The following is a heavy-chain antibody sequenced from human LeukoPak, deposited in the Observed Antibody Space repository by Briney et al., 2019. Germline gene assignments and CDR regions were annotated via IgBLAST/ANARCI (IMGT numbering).Heavy chain of an antibody. V-gene: IGHV1-2*02. CDR2: INPNSGGT. D-gene: IGHD2-2*01. Sequence: ASVKVSCKASGYTFTGYYIQWVRQAPGQGLEWMGWINPNSGGTNYAQKFQGRVTMTWDTSISTAYMELSRLRSDDTAVYFCARDHCVSSGCYEDYCYGMDVWGRGTTVTVSS. J-gene: IGHJ6*02. CDR3: ARDHCVSSGCYEDYCYGMDV. CDR1: GYTFTGYY.